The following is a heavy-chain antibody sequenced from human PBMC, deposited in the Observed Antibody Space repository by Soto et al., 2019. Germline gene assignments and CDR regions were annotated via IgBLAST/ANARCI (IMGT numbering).Heavy chain of an antibody. V-gene: IGHV1-69*08. CDR3: ARDLTYYYDSSCYNGAFDI. J-gene: IGHJ3*02. Sequence: QVQLVQSGAEVKKPGSSVKVSCKASGGTFSSYTISWVRPAPGQGLELMGRTIPILGIANYAQKFQARVTITADKSTSTAYMELSSLRSEDTAVYYCARDLTYYYDSSCYNGAFDIWGQGTMVTVSS. CDR2: TIPILGIA. D-gene: IGHD3-22*01. CDR1: GGTFSSYT.